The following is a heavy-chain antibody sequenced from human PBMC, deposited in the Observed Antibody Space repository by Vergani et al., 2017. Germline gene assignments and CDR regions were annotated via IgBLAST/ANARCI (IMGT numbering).Heavy chain of an antibody. D-gene: IGHD3-10*01. J-gene: IGHJ6*02. Sequence: QVQLVQSGAEVKKPGSSVKVSCKASGGTFSSYTISWVRQAPGQGLEWMGWISAYNGNTNYAQKLQGRVTMTTDTSTSTAYMELRSLRSDDTAVYYCASGSDYYGSASYPKDYYGMDVWGQGTTVTVSS. CDR1: GGTFSSYT. CDR2: ISAYNGNT. CDR3: ASGSDYYGSASYPKDYYGMDV. V-gene: IGHV1-18*01.